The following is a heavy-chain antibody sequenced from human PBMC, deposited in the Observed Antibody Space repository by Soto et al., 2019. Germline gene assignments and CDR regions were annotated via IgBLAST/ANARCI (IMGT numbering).Heavy chain of an antibody. CDR3: ARDWDYGDYLDYYGMDV. Sequence: SETLSLTCTVSGGSVSSGSYYWSWIRQPPGKGLEWIGYIYYSGSTNYNPSLKSRVTISVDTSKNQFSLKLSSVTAADTAVYYCARDWDYGDYLDYYGMDVRGQGTTVTVSS. CDR2: IYYSGST. D-gene: IGHD4-17*01. V-gene: IGHV4-61*01. J-gene: IGHJ6*02. CDR1: GGSVSSGSYY.